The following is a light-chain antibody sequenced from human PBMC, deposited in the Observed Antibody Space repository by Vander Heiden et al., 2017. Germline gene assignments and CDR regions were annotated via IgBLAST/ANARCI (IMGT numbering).Light chain of an antibody. V-gene: IGKV1-39*01. CDR3: QQSDSTPWT. CDR1: QSITTY. J-gene: IGKJ1*01. Sequence: DIQMTQSPSSLSASVGDRVTITCRASQSITTYLNWYQQKPGKAPNLLIYDASSLQSGVPSRFSGSGSGTDFTLTISSLQPEDFATYYCQQSDSTPWTFGQGTKVEIK. CDR2: DAS.